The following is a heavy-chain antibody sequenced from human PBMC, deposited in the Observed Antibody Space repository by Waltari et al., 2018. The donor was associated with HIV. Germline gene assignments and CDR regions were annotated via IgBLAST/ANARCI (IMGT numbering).Heavy chain of an antibody. CDR2: IIPKLGTA. Sequence: QVQLVQSGAEMKMSGSSVKVSCKASGGTFSSYTISWVRQAPGQGLEWMGGIIPKLGTAKYAQKFQGRVTMTADESTSTVYLELTSLRSDDTAVYYCARGGCSGGTCYSKSFDLWGQGTLVTVSS. D-gene: IGHD2-15*01. V-gene: IGHV1-69*01. CDR1: GGTFSSYT. J-gene: IGHJ3*01. CDR3: ARGGCSGGTCYSKSFDL.